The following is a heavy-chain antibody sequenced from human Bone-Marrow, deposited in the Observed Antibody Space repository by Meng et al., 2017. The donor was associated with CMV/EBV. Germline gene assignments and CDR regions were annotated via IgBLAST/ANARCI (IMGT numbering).Heavy chain of an antibody. D-gene: IGHD3-3*01. Sequence: GSLRLSCTVSGGSISSSSYYWGWIRQPPGKGLEWIGSIYYSGSTYYNPSLKSRVTISVDTSKNQFSLKLSSVTAADTAVYYCARDRGRQLTIRSDYYYYGMDVWGQGNTVTVSS. CDR1: GGSISSSSYY. J-gene: IGHJ6*02. V-gene: IGHV4-39*02. CDR3: ARDRGRQLTIRSDYYYYGMDV. CDR2: IYYSGST.